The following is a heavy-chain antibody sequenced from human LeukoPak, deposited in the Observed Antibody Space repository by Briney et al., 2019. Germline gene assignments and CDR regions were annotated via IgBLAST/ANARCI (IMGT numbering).Heavy chain of an antibody. CDR2: ISASGGST. J-gene: IGHJ6*03. CDR3: AKVMKGSERLTMVRGVIIKTAGLYYMDV. Sequence: GGSLRLSCAASGFTLSSYAMSWVRQAPGKGLEWVSSISASGGSTNYADSMKGRFTISRDNSKNTVYLQMNSLRAEDTAVYYCAKVMKGSERLTMVRGVIIKTAGLYYMDVWGKGTTVTVSS. D-gene: IGHD3-10*01. CDR1: GFTLSSYA. V-gene: IGHV3-23*01.